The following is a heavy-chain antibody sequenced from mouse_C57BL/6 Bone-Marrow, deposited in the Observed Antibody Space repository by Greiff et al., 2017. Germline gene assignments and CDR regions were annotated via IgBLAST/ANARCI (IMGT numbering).Heavy chain of an antibody. V-gene: IGHV1-69*01. CDR3: ARGEYWYFDV. CDR2: IDPSDSYT. CDR1: GYTFTSYW. D-gene: IGHD2-10*02. J-gene: IGHJ1*03. Sequence: VQLQQPGAELVMPGASVKLSCKASGYTFTSYWMHWVKQRPGQGLEWIGEIDPSDSYTNYNQKFKGKSTLTVDKSSSTAYMQLSSLTSEDSAVXYCARGEYWYFDVWGTGTTVTVAS.